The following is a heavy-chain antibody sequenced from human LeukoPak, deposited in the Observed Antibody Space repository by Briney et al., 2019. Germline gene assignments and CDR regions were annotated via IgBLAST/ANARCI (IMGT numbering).Heavy chain of an antibody. CDR3: AKEGFDS. V-gene: IGHV3-33*06. CDR2: IWYDGSKK. Sequence: GRSLRLSCAASGFSFSSYGMHWVRQAPGKGLEWVAVIWYDGSKKYYADSVKGRFIISRDNSRNTLYLQMNSLRAEDTAVYYCAKEGFDSWGRGTLVTVSS. CDR1: GFSFSSYG. J-gene: IGHJ4*02.